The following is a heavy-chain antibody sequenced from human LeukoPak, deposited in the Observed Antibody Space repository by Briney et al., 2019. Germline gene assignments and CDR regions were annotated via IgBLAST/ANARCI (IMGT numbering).Heavy chain of an antibody. J-gene: IGHJ4*02. Sequence: GGSLRLSCAASGFTFSSYAMSWVRQAPGKGLEWVSAISGSGGSTYYADSVKGRFTISRDNSKNTLYLQMNSLRAEDTAVYYCAKDLLRFLEWSPPGYYFDYWGQGTLVTVSS. V-gene: IGHV3-23*01. D-gene: IGHD3-3*01. CDR2: ISGSGGST. CDR1: GFTFSSYA. CDR3: AKDLLRFLEWSPPGYYFDY.